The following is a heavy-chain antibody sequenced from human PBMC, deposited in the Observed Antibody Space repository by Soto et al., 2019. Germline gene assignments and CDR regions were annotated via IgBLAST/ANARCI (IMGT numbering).Heavy chain of an antibody. CDR3: ARDNYYDITYYYGMDV. J-gene: IGHJ6*02. D-gene: IGHD3-22*01. Sequence: GASVKVSSKASGYTFASYYMHWARQAPGQGLEWMGIINPNSGSTSYAQKFQGRVTMTTDTSTSTAYMELRSLRSDDTAVYYCARDNYYDITYYYGMDVWGQGTTVTVSS. V-gene: IGHV1-46*01. CDR1: GYTFASYY. CDR2: INPNSGST.